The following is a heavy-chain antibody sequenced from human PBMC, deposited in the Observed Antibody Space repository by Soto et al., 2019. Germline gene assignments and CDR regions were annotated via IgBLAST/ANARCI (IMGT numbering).Heavy chain of an antibody. CDR1: GFNFSSKT. Sequence: EVQLVESGGGLVKPGGSLRLTCVDSGFNFSSKTMNWVRQAPGKGLEWVSSISSDSSYIYYTDSLKGRFTISRDNAKRSLYLQMNSLRADDTAVYYCARDSCSSTNCRRAFEYWGQGALVTVSS. J-gene: IGHJ4*02. V-gene: IGHV3-21*01. D-gene: IGHD2-2*01. CDR2: ISSDSSYI. CDR3: ARDSCSSTNCRRAFEY.